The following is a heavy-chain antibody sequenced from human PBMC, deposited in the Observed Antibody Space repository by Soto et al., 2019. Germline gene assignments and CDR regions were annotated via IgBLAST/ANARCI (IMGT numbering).Heavy chain of an antibody. J-gene: IGHJ5*02. CDR2: GYYSGST. Sequence: SETLSLTCTVSGTSMSGHFWSWMRQPPGKGLEWIGYGYYSGSTLYNPSLKSRVTISLDTSKNHFSLRLSSVTSADTAVYYCGGGVYLILVRTGWFHPGGQETLVTVS. D-gene: IGHD3-9*01. CDR3: GGGVYLILVRTGWFHP. CDR1: GTSMSGHF. V-gene: IGHV4-59*11.